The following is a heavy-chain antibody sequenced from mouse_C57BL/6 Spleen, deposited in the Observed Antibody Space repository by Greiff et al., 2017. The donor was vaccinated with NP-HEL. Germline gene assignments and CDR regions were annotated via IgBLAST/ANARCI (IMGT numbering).Heavy chain of an antibody. CDR2: IRSKSSNYAT. Sequence: EVKVVESGGGLVQPKGSLKLSCAASGFTFNTYAMHWVRQAPGKGLEWVARIRSKSSNYATYYADSVKDRFTISRDDSQSMLYLQMNNLKTEDTAMYYCVRAPDYYGSPSYAMDYWGQGTSVTVSS. V-gene: IGHV10-3*01. CDR1: GFTFNTYA. D-gene: IGHD1-1*01. CDR3: VRAPDYYGSPSYAMDY. J-gene: IGHJ4*01.